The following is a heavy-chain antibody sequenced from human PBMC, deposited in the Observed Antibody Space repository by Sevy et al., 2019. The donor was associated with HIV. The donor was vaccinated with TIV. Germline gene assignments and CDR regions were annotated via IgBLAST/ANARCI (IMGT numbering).Heavy chain of an antibody. Sequence: ASVKVSCKASGYTFTDEYLHWVRQAPGQGLEWMGRIFPNSGVTNSAQRFRGRVTMTRDTSISTAYMELSGLRSDDTAVYYCARVAGGGTTNSGLDVWGQGTTVTVS. V-gene: IGHV1-2*06. CDR3: ARVAGGGTTNSGLDV. CDR2: IFPNSGVT. J-gene: IGHJ6*02. D-gene: IGHD1-7*01. CDR1: GYTFTDEY.